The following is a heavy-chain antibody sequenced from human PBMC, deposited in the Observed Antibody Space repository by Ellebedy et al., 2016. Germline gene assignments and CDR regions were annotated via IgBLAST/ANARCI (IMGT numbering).Heavy chain of an antibody. CDR3: AKDGNDILTGYSYYLDY. V-gene: IGHV3-9*01. J-gene: IGHJ4*02. Sequence: SLKISXAASGFTFDDYAMHWVRQAPGKGLEWVSGISWNSGSIGYADSVKGRFTISRDNAKNSLYLQMNSLRAEDTALYYCAKDGNDILTGYSYYLDYWGQGTLVTVSS. CDR1: GFTFDDYA. D-gene: IGHD3-9*01. CDR2: ISWNSGSI.